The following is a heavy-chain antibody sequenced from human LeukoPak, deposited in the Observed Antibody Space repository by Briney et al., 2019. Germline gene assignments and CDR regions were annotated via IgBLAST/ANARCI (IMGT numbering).Heavy chain of an antibody. V-gene: IGHV5-51*01. CDR2: IYPVDSAT. J-gene: IGHJ3*02. CDR1: GSTFTTYS. Sequence: RGGSLKISCKGSGSTFTTYSSGGVRQMPGKGLEWMGIIYPVDSATRYSPSFEGHVTISADKSITTAYRPLSILKSSDTAMYYCARLPYSSSWYERAFDIWGQGTMVTVSS. CDR3: ARLPYSSSWYERAFDI. D-gene: IGHD6-13*01.